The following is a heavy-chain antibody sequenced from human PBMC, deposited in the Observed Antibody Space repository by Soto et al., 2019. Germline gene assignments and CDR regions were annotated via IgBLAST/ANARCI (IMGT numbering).Heavy chain of an antibody. Sequence: EVQLVESGGGLVQPGGSLRLSCAASGFTFTTYSMNWVRLAPGKGLEWLSYISNTGSTIYYADSVKGRFTISRDNAKNSLYLQMSGLRVEDTAVYYCAIGTMTAVSKTDSWGQGALVTVSS. CDR2: ISNTGSTI. CDR3: AIGTMTAVSKTDS. CDR1: GFTFTTYS. J-gene: IGHJ4*02. V-gene: IGHV3-48*01. D-gene: IGHD4-17*01.